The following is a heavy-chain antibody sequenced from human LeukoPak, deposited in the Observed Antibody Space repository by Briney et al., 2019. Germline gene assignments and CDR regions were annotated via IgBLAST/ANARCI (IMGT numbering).Heavy chain of an antibody. V-gene: IGHV4-28*05. D-gene: IGHD3-3*01. CDR2: IYYTGSI. Sequence: SDTLSLTCAVSGYSISSTNWWGWIPQPPGKGLEWIGYIYYTGSIYHKLYLKSRVTISVDRSKDQFSVKLSSVTAAGTAVYYCARGWPTIFGVAGHAFDIWGQGTMVTVSS. CDR1: GYSISSTNW. CDR3: ARGWPTIFGVAGHAFDI. J-gene: IGHJ3*02.